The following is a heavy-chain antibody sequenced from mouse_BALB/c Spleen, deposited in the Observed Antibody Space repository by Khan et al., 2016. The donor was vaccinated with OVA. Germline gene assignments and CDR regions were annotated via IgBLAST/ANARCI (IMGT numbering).Heavy chain of an antibody. V-gene: IGHV1-5*01. J-gene: IGHJ3*01. CDR3: TRRNWDGAWFAY. Sequence: EVQLQQSGTVLARPGASVKMSCKASGYTFTSYWMPWVKQRPGQGLEWIGDIYPGNTDTNYNQKFKGKAKLTAVTSTSTAYMELYSLTNEDAAVYYCTRRNWDGAWFAYWGQGTLVTVSA. CDR2: IYPGNTDT. CDR1: GYTFTSYW. D-gene: IGHD4-1*01.